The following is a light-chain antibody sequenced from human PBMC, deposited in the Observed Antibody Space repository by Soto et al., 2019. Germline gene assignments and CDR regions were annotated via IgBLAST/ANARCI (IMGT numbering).Light chain of an antibody. CDR3: AAWDDSLSAWV. V-gene: IGLV1-47*01. CDR1: SYNIGKNL. J-gene: IGLJ3*02. CDR2: KNN. Sequence: QPVLTQPPSASGTPGQRVTISCSGGSYNIGKNLVYWYQQRPGTAPKLLIFKNNARPSGVPDRFSGSNPGSSTSLAISGLRSEDEADYVCAAWDDSLSAWVFGGGSKLTVL.